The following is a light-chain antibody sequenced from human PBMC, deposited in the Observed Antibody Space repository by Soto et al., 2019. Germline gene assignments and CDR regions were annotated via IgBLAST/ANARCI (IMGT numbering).Light chain of an antibody. Sequence: IQLTQSPSSLSASVGDRVAITCGASQGIRSYLAWYQQKPGEAPKLLISIASILQSGVPSRFSGSGSGTDFVLTISSLQPEDSATYYCQQLDSMPITFGQGTRLEIK. CDR3: QQLDSMPIT. V-gene: IGKV1-9*01. CDR2: IAS. J-gene: IGKJ5*01. CDR1: QGIRSY.